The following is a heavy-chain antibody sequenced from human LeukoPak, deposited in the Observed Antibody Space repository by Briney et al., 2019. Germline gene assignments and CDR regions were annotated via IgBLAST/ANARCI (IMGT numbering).Heavy chain of an antibody. V-gene: IGHV3-74*01. CDR3: ATAGNYRFDY. CDR2: INPDGSTI. CDR1: GFTFSDYS. D-gene: IGHD1-7*01. Sequence: GGSLRLSCAASGFTFSDYSMNWIRQAPGKGLVWVSRINPDGSTINYADSVKGRFTISRDNAKNTLYLQMNSLRAEDTAVYYCATAGNYRFDYWGQGTLVTVSS. J-gene: IGHJ4*02.